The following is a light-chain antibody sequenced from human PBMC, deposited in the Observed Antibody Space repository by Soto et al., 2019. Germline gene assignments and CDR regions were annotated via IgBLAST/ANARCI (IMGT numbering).Light chain of an antibody. J-gene: IGLJ2*01. CDR3: SAWDDSLL. V-gene: IGLV1-47*01. CDR2: RNN. Sequence: QSVLTQPPSASGTPGQTVTISCSGSNSNIGSNYVFWYQQLPGAAPKLLIYRNNQRPSGVPDRFSGSKSGTSASLAISGVRSEDEGDYYCSAWDDSLLFGGGTKLTVL. CDR1: NSNIGSNY.